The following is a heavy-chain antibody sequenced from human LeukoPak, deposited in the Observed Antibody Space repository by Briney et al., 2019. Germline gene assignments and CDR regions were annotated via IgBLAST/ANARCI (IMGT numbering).Heavy chain of an antibody. CDR3: AMYYDYVWGSSYAFDI. CDR1: GFTFSSYW. Sequence: GGSLRLSCAASGFTFSSYWMHWVRQAPGKGLVWVSRINSDGSSTSYADSVKGRFTISRDNAKNTLYLQMNSLRAEDTAVYYCAMYYDYVWGSSYAFDIWGQGTMVTVSS. CDR2: INSDGSST. D-gene: IGHD3-16*01. J-gene: IGHJ3*02. V-gene: IGHV3-74*01.